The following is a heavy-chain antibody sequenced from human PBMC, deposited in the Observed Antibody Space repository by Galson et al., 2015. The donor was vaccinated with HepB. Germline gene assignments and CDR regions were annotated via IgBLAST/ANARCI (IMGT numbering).Heavy chain of an antibody. CDR2: IHWSGFYI. J-gene: IGHJ4*02. CDR3: ARELTRQLPLDY. V-gene: IGHV3-21*01. CDR1: GFSVRSYS. D-gene: IGHD2-2*01. Sequence: SLRLSCAASGFSVRSYSMNWVRQAPGKGLKWISSIHWSGFYIYYADSVKGRFTISRDNAKNSLYLQMNSLTAEDTAVYYCARELTRQLPLDYWGQGALVTVSS.